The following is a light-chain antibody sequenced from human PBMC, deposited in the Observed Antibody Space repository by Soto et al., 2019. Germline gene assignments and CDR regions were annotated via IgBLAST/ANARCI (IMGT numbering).Light chain of an antibody. V-gene: IGKV1-39*01. J-gene: IGKJ3*01. Sequence: DMQMTQSPSSLSASVGDRVSITCRSSQNISNYLHWYQQRPGKAPKLLIYAASNLRSGVPSRFSGSGSGTDFTLTISSLQSEDFATYYCQQSYSIPRLTFGPGTRVAIK. CDR1: QNISNY. CDR2: AAS. CDR3: QQSYSIPRLT.